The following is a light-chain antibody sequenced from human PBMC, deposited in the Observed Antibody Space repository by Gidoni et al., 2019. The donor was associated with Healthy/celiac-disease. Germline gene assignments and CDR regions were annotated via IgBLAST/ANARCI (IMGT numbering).Light chain of an antibody. CDR3: QQRYSTPLT. J-gene: IGKJ4*01. CDR2: AAS. V-gene: IGKV1-39*01. Sequence: DIQKTQSPSSLSASVGDRVTITCRASQSISSYLNWYQQKPGKAPKLLIYAASSLQSGVPSRFSGSGSGTDFTLTISSLQPEDFATYYCQQRYSTPLTFGGGTKVEIK. CDR1: QSISSY.